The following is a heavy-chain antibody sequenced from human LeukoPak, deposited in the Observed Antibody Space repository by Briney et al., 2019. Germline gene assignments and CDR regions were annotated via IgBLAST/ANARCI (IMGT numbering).Heavy chain of an antibody. D-gene: IGHD4-11*01. J-gene: IGHJ3*02. CDR3: ARSNAFDI. CDR1: VYTFTYYY. Sequence: ASVTVSYTASVYTFTYYYMNWVRQAPGQGLEWMGCINPNSGGTNYAQKFQGRVTMTRDTSISTVYMEVSRLTSDDTAVYYCARSNAFDIWGQGTTVTVSS. CDR2: INPNSGGT. V-gene: IGHV1-2*02.